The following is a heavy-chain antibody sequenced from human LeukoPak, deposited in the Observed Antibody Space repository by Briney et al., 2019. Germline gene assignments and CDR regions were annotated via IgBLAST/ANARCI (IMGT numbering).Heavy chain of an antibody. V-gene: IGHV4-34*01. CDR2: INHSGST. D-gene: IGHD6-13*01. CDR3: ARETGYSSSWVYYFDY. Sequence: SETLSLTCAVYGGSFSGYYWSWIRQPPGKGLEWIGEINHSGSTNYNPSLKSRVTISVDTSKNQFSLKLSSVTAADTAVYYCARETGYSSSWVYYFDYWGQGTLVTVSS. J-gene: IGHJ4*02. CDR1: GGSFSGYY.